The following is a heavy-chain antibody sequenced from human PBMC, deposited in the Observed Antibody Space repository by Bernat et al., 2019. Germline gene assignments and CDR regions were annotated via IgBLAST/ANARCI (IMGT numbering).Heavy chain of an antibody. J-gene: IGHJ4*02. CDR1: GFTFSSDW. Sequence: VQLVQSGGGIVQPGGSLRLSCAASGFTFSSDWMNWVRQAPGKGLVWVAHINSDGSRIKYADSVKGRFTISRDNAKNTLYLQMNSLRAEDTAVYYCVKDTDYWGQGTLVTVSS. V-gene: IGHV3-74*03. CDR2: INSDGSRI. CDR3: VKDTDY.